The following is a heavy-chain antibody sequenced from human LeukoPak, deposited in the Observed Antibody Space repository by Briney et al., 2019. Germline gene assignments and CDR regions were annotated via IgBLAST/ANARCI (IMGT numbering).Heavy chain of an antibody. CDR2: ISSSSSYT. CDR1: GFTFSSYS. D-gene: IGHD2-15*01. J-gene: IGHJ4*02. CDR3: ARGGRYCSGGSCREAFDY. V-gene: IGHV3-21*01. Sequence: GGSLRLSCAASGFTFSSYSMNWVRQAPGKGLEWVSSISSSSSYTYYADSVKGRFTISRDNAKNSLYLQMNRLRAEDTAVYYCARGGRYCSGGSCREAFDYWGQGTLVTVSS.